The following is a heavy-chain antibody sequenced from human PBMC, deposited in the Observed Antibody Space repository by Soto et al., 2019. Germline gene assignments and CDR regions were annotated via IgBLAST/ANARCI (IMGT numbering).Heavy chain of an antibody. V-gene: IGHV4-31*03. Sequence: SETLSVTCTVSGGSISSGGYYWSWIRQHPGKGLEWIGYIYYCGSTYYNPSLKSRVTISVDTSKNQFSLKLSSVTAADTAVYYCARSLGRDGYNYFDYWGQGTLVTVSS. D-gene: IGHD5-12*01. CDR2: IYYCGST. CDR3: ARSLGRDGYNYFDY. CDR1: GGSISSGGYY. J-gene: IGHJ4*02.